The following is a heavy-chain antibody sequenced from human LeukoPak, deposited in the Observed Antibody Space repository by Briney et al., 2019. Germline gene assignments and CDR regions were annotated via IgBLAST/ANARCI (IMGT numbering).Heavy chain of an antibody. CDR2: IYYSGST. CDR3: ARDRYYYDSSGYPNYFDY. D-gene: IGHD3-22*01. J-gene: IGHJ4*02. V-gene: IGHV4-39*02. CDR1: GGSISSSSYY. Sequence: PSETLSLTCTVSGGSISSSSYYWGWIRQPPGKGLEWIGSIYYSGSTYYNPSLKSRVTISVDTSKNQFSLKLSSVTAADTAVYYCARDRYYYDSSGYPNYFDYWGQGTLVTVSS.